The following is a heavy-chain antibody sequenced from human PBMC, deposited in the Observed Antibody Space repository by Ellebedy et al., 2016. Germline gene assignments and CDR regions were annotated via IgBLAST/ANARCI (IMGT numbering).Heavy chain of an antibody. CDR2: ISGSGGST. J-gene: IGHJ6*02. CDR3: AKDSMVRGVIYYYYYGMDV. V-gene: IGHV3-23*01. Sequence: GESLKISXAASGFTFSSYAMSWVRQAPGKGLEWASAISGSGGSTYYADSVKGRFTISRDNSKNTLYLQMNSLRAEDTAVYYCAKDSMVRGVIYYYYYGMDVWGQGTTVTVSS. D-gene: IGHD3-10*01. CDR1: GFTFSSYA.